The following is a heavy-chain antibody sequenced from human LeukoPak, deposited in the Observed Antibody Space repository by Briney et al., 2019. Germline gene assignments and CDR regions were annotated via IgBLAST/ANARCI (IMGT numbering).Heavy chain of an antibody. Sequence: GEPLKTSCQGSGYTFTTYWIAWVRQMPGKGLEWMGIIYPGDSDTRYSPSFQGQVTISADRSTAYLQWSSLKASDTAMYYCARRKGYGELFEYWGQGTLVTVSS. CDR3: ARRKGYGELFEY. D-gene: IGHD3-10*01. V-gene: IGHV5-51*01. J-gene: IGHJ4*02. CDR1: GYTFTTYW. CDR2: IYPGDSDT.